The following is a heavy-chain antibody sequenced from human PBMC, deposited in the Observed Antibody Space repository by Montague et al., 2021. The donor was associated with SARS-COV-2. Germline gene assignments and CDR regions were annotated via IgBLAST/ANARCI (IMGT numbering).Heavy chain of an antibody. CDR1: GVSVNNYY. Sequence: SETLSLTCSVSGVSVNNYYWAWIRQTPEKGLEWIGYIYYTGSTNYNPSLRNRITISIDTSANRFSLKLRSVTPAGTAVYYCVRDFYDTSDYFQGTFDVWGHGTVVSVSS. J-gene: IGHJ3*01. CDR2: IYYTGST. V-gene: IGHV4-59*02. CDR3: VRDFYDTSDYFQGTFDV. D-gene: IGHD3-22*01.